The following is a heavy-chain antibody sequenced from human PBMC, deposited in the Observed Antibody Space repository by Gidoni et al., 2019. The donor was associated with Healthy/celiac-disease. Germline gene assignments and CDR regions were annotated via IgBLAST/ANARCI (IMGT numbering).Heavy chain of an antibody. J-gene: IGHJ6*02. CDR3: ARDLYRDQYGMDV. CDR1: GFIFSSYS. D-gene: IGHD5-12*01. CDR2: ISSSSSYI. V-gene: IGHV3-21*01. Sequence: EVQLVESGGGLVKPGGSLAFSCAASGFIFSSYSMNWVRQAPGKGLEWVSSISSSSSYIYYADSVKGRFTISRDNAKNSLYLQMNSLRAEDTAVYYCARDLYRDQYGMDVWGQGTTVTVSS.